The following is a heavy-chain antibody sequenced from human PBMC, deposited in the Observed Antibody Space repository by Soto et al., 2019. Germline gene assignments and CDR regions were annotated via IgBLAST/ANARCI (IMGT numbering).Heavy chain of an antibody. CDR2: IDAGNSNT. V-gene: IGHV1-3*01. D-gene: IGHD3-22*01. CDR1: GYTFTNYG. CDR3: ARALYYYDSSGYYVQGFDY. Sequence: GASVKVSCKASGYTFTNYGFSWVRQAPGQGLEWMGWIDAGNSNTKYSQKFQGRVTITRDTSASTTYMELSSLRSEDTAVYYCARALYYYDSSGYYVQGFDYWGQGTLVTVSS. J-gene: IGHJ4*02.